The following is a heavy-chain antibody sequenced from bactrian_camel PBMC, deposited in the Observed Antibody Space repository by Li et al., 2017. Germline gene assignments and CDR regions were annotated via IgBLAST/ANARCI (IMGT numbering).Heavy chain of an antibody. D-gene: IGHD2*01. CDR1: SYTFRPYC. J-gene: IGHJ7*01. CDR2: ISVGRK. Sequence: DVQLVESGGGAVQAGGSLRLRCEASSYTFRPYCMAWFRQIPGKEREAVAAISVGRKFVDDSVKGRFSISRDNPKRTIYLQMNNLTSEDTAMYYCAASFSLPCPANAGAVARDYTMDYRGKGTQVTVS. V-gene: IGHV3S59*01.